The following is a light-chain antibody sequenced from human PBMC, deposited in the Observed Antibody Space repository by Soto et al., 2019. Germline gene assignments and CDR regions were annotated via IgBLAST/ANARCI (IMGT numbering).Light chain of an antibody. CDR2: DVT. CDR3: CSFAGIYSYV. CDR1: SXDVGRCDY. V-gene: IGLV2-11*01. Sequence: QSVLTQPRSVSGSPGQSVTISCTGTSXDVGRCDYVSWYQQYPGEAPKLIIYDVTERPSGVPDRFSGSKSGNTASLTISGLRPEDDAAYSCCSFAGIYSYVVGRGTKVT. J-gene: IGLJ1*01.